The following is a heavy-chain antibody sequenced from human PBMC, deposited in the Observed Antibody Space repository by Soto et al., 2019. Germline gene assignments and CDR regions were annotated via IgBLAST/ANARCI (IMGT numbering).Heavy chain of an antibody. V-gene: IGHV3-74*01. CDR3: ARSEDILTPWYFDY. CDR1: GFTFSSYW. CDR2: INSDGSST. D-gene: IGHD3-9*01. J-gene: IGHJ4*02. Sequence: EVQLVESGGGLVQPGGSLRLSCAASGFTFSSYWMHWVRQAPGKGLVWVSRINSDGSSTSYADSVKGRFSISRDNAKNTLYLQMNSLRAEDTAVYYCARSEDILTPWYFDYWGQGTLVTVSS.